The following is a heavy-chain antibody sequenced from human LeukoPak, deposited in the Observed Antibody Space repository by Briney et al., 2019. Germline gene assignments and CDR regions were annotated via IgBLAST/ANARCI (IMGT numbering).Heavy chain of an antibody. Sequence: SVTVSCKASGGTFSSYAISWVRQAPGQGLEWVGGIIPIFGTANYAQKFQGRVTITADESTSTAYMELSSLRSEDTAVYYCARKQQLVDYFDYWGQGTLVTVSS. J-gene: IGHJ4*02. CDR1: GGTFSSYA. V-gene: IGHV1-69*01. D-gene: IGHD6-13*01. CDR3: ARKQQLVDYFDY. CDR2: IIPIFGTA.